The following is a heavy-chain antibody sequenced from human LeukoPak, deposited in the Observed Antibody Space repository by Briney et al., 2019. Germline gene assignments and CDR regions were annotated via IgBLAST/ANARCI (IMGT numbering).Heavy chain of an antibody. CDR1: GGTFSSYA. V-gene: IGHV1-69*05. CDR3: ARVVLRYGDLAG. D-gene: IGHD4-17*01. CDR2: IIPIFGTA. Sequence: GASVKVSCKTSGGTFSSYAISWVRQAPGQGLEWMGGIIPIFGTANYAQKFQGRVTITTDESTSTAYMELSSLRSEDTAVYYCARVVLRYGDLAGWGQGTLVTVSS. J-gene: IGHJ4*02.